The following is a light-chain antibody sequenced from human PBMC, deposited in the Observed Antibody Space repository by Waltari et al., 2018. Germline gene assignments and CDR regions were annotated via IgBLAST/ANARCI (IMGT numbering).Light chain of an antibody. CDR2: GAS. J-gene: IGKJ2*01. CDR1: QSITTY. Sequence: DIQLTQSPSSLSASVGDRVTITCRASQSITTYLTWYQQKPGRAPYLLIFGASSLQSGVPSRFNGTGSGTDFTLTISSLQPEDFATYYCQHTYSTPLFGQGTKLESK. CDR3: QHTYSTPL. V-gene: IGKV1-39*01.